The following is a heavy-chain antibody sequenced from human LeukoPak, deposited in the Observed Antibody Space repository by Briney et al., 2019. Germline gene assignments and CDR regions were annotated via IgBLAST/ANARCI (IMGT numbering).Heavy chain of an antibody. CDR2: ISGSGGST. CDR1: GFTFSSYA. V-gene: IGHV3-23*01. CDR3: AKDRMSIAAAGGYYFDY. D-gene: IGHD6-13*01. J-gene: IGHJ4*02. Sequence: GGSLRLSCAASGFTFSSYAMSWVRQAPGKGLEWVSAISGSGGSTYYADSVKGRFTISRDNSKNTLYLQMNSLRAEDTAVYYCAKDRMSIAAAGGYYFDYWGQGTLVTVSS.